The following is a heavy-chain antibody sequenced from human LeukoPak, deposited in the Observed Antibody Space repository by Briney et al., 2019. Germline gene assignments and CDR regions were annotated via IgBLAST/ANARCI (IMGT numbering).Heavy chain of an antibody. Sequence: PSETLSLTCTVSGGSISSYYWSWIRQPAGKGLEWIGRIQSSGSTNYNPSLKSRVTMSLDTSKNQFSLRLTSVTAADTAVYYCARDRGSGWFDPWGQGTLVTVSS. CDR1: GGSISSYY. CDR2: IQSSGST. D-gene: IGHD2-15*01. J-gene: IGHJ5*02. V-gene: IGHV4-4*07. CDR3: ARDRGSGWFDP.